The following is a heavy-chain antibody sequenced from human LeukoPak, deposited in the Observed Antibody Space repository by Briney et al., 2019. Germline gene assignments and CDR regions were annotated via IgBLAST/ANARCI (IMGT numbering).Heavy chain of an antibody. J-gene: IGHJ1*01. V-gene: IGHV3-23*01. Sequence: PGGSLRLSCAASGFTFSSYAMSWVRQAPGKGLEWVSAISGSGGSTYYADSVKGRFTISRDNSKNTLYLQMNSLRAEDTAVYYCAKGDDFWSGYSSAEYFQHWGQGTLVTVSS. CDR1: GFTFSSYA. CDR3: AKGDDFWSGYSSAEYFQH. CDR2: ISGSGGST. D-gene: IGHD3-3*01.